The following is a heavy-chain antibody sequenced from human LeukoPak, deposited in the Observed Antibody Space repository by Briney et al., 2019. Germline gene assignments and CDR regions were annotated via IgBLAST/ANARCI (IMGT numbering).Heavy chain of an antibody. D-gene: IGHD4-17*01. V-gene: IGHV1-2*04. Sequence: ASVKVSCKASGGTFSSYAISWVRQAPGQGLEWMGWVNPNNGGTNYAQKFQGWVTMTRDTSISTAYMELSRLRSDDTATYYCTRGKLSTVTTVENFQHWGQGTLVTVSS. J-gene: IGHJ1*01. CDR3: TRGKLSTVTTVENFQH. CDR1: GGTFSSYA. CDR2: VNPNNGGT.